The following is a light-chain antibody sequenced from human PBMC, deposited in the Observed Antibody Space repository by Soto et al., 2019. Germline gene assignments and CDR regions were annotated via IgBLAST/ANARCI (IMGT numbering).Light chain of an antibody. CDR1: QSVSSY. CDR2: DAS. Sequence: EIELTQSPATLYLSPGERATLSCRASQSVSSYLAWYQQKPGQAPRLLIYDASNRATGIPARFSGSGSGTDFTLTISSLEPEDFAVYYCQQRSNSYTFGQGTKLEIK. J-gene: IGKJ2*01. V-gene: IGKV3-11*01. CDR3: QQRSNSYT.